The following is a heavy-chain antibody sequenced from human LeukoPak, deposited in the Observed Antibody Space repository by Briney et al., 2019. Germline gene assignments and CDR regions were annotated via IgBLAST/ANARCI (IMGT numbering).Heavy chain of an antibody. D-gene: IGHD1-1*01. CDR3: ARVSWFPGTSYYYMDV. J-gene: IGHJ6*03. CDR1: GASMSNYY. CDR2: IYHSGTTYSGST. Sequence: SETLSLTCNVSGASMSNYYWVWIRQPPGKGLEWTGSIYHSGTTYSGSTYYNPSLKSRVTISLDTSKNQFSLKVGSMTAADTAVYYCARVSWFPGTSYYYMDVWGKGATVTVSS. V-gene: IGHV4-39*07.